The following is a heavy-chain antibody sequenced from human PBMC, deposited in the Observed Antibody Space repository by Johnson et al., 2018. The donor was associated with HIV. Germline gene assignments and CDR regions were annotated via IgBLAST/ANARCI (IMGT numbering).Heavy chain of an antibody. CDR3: AKPNGNAFDI. D-gene: IGHD4-23*01. CDR1: GFNVDDDA. Sequence: VQLVESGGGVVRPGGSLRLSCAASGFNVDDDALSWVRQVPGKGLEWVSYISSSGTTIYYADSVKGRFTISRDNSKNTLYLQMKSLRAEDTAVYFCAKPNGNAFDIWGQGTMVTVSS. CDR2: ISSSGTTI. J-gene: IGHJ3*02. V-gene: IGHV3-23*04.